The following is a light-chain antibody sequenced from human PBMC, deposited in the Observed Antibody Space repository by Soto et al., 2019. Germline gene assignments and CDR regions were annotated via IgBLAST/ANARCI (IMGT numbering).Light chain of an antibody. V-gene: IGLV2-14*01. J-gene: IGLJ1*01. CDR3: NSYTSASFYV. CDR1: TSDIAGYNY. Sequence: SGLAQPASVSGSPGQSITISCSGTTSDIAGYNYVSWYQQHPGNAPKLLIYEVTSRASGVSHRFSGSKSGNTASLTISGLQAEDEAEYYCNSYTSASFYVFGTGTKATV. CDR2: EVT.